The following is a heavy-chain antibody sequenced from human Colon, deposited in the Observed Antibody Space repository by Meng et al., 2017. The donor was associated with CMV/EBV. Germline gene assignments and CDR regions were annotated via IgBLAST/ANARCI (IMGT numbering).Heavy chain of an antibody. CDR3: AKDMFGSGSSYDF. D-gene: IGHD3-10*01. Sequence: GESLKISCVGSGFRLDGYSMHWVRHTPGKGLEWLSLITWDGGRVYYADAVKGRFVVSRDNTNNVLHLEMKSRKPEDSGLYHCAKDMFGSGSSYDFWGQGTLVTVSS. CDR1: GFRLDGYS. CDR2: ITWDGGRV. J-gene: IGHJ4*02. V-gene: IGHV3-43*01.